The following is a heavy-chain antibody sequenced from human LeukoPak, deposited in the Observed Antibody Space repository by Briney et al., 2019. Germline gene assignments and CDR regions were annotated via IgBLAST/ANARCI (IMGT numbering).Heavy chain of an antibody. CDR1: GYTFTSYG. Sequence: GASVKVSCKASGYTFTSYGITWVRQAPGQGLEWMGWISTYNGNTNYAQRLQGRVTMTTDTSTTTVYMELRSLRSDDTAVYYCARVAIFGVVSPLGRNWFDPWGQGTLVTVSS. CDR2: ISTYNGNT. D-gene: IGHD3-3*01. V-gene: IGHV1-18*01. CDR3: ARVAIFGVVSPLGRNWFDP. J-gene: IGHJ5*02.